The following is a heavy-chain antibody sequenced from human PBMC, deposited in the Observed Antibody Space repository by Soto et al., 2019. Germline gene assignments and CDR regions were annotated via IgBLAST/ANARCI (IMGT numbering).Heavy chain of an antibody. CDR3: ARDRTYYDFWSGYYDYYYYGMDV. J-gene: IGHJ6*02. Sequence: GGSLRLSCAASGFTFSSYSMNWVRQAPGKGLEWVSSISSSSSYIYYADSVKSRFTISRDNAKNSLYLQMNSLRAEDTAVYYCARDRTYYDFWSGYYDYYYYGMDVWGQGTTVTVSS. D-gene: IGHD3-3*01. CDR1: GFTFSSYS. CDR2: ISSSSSYI. V-gene: IGHV3-21*01.